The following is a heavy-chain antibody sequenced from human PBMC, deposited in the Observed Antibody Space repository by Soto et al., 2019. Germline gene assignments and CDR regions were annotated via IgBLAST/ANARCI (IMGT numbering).Heavy chain of an antibody. CDR2: ISAYNGNT. Sequence: QDHLVQSGPEVKKPGASVKVSCKASGYIFTNYGINWVRQAPGQGLEWMGWISAYNGNTNFAQTVQGRLTMTTDTCTATSCRGQGSLIYDDTAVYFCPRSSARGSHGPAANGMDGWGQGTTVTVSS. V-gene: IGHV1-18*04. J-gene: IGHJ6*01. CDR1: GYIFTNYG. D-gene: IGHD2-15*01. CDR3: PRSSARGSHGPAANGMDG.